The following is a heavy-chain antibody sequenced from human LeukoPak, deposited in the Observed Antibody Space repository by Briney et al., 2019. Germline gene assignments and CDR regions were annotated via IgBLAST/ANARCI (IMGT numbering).Heavy chain of an antibody. CDR3: ARGSSNSSGWYMGNY. V-gene: IGHV4-59*12. J-gene: IGHJ4*02. CDR1: GGSINTYY. D-gene: IGHD6-19*01. CDR2: IYYSGST. Sequence: MPSETLSLTCTVSGGSINTYYWSWIRQPPGKGLEWIGYIYYSGSTNYSPSLKSRVTISVDTSKNQFSLKLSSVTAADTAVYYCARGSSNSSGWYMGNYWGQGTLVTVSS.